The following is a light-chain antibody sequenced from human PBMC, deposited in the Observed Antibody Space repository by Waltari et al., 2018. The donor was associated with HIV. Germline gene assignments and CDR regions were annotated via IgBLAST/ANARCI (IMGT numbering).Light chain of an antibody. J-gene: IGLJ2*01. CDR3: GTWDSSLGAGV. CDR1: RSHLGYTH. CDR2: DNN. V-gene: IGLV1-51*01. Sequence: QSVLTQPPSVSAAPGQRVTTSCSGRRSHLGYTHVSWYPQPPGTAPKLPLYDNNKRPTAIPVRFSGSKSCASATLGITGLQTGDEADYYCGTWDSSLGAGVFGGGTKLTVL.